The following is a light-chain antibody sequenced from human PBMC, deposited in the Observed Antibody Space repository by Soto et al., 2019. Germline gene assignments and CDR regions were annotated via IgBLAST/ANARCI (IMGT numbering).Light chain of an antibody. V-gene: IGLV2-14*03. Sequence: QSALTQPASVSGSPGQSITISCTGTSSDVGGYIYVSWYQQHPGKAPKLMIYDVSNRPSGVSNRFSGSKSGNTASLTISGLQTEDEADYYCVSYTSSRTQIFGGGTKLTVL. J-gene: IGLJ2*01. CDR3: VSYTSSRTQI. CDR1: SSDVGGYIY. CDR2: DVS.